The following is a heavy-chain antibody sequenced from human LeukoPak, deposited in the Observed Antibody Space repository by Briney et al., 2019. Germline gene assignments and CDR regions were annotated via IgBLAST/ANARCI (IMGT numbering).Heavy chain of an antibody. CDR2: IYYSGST. CDR1: GGSISSGGYY. D-gene: IGHD3-3*01. CDR3: ARVFTFWSGYYLSTYYFDY. J-gene: IGHJ4*02. V-gene: IGHV4-39*07. Sequence: PSQTLSLTCTVSGGSISSGGYYWGWIRQPPGKGLEWIGSIYYSGSTYYSPSLKSRVTISVDTSKNQFSLKLSSVTAADTAVYYCARVFTFWSGYYLSTYYFDYWGQGTLVTVSS.